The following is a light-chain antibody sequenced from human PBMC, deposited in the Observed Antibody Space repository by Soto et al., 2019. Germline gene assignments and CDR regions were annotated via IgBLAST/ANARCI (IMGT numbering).Light chain of an antibody. Sequence: DIVMTQSPDSLAVSLGERATINCKSSQSVLYSSNNKNYLAWYQQKPGQPPKLLIYWASIRESGVPDRFSGSGSGTDFTLPCSNLQAEDVAVYYCQQYYSPSTFGQGTKVEIK. CDR1: QSVLYSSNNKNY. CDR3: QQYYSPST. CDR2: WAS. J-gene: IGKJ1*01. V-gene: IGKV4-1*01.